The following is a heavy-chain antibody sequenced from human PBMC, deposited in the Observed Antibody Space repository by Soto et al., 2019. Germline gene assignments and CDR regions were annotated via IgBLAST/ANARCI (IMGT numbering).Heavy chain of an antibody. CDR3: ARDQALQGGGFDY. CDR2: INPNSGGT. J-gene: IGHJ4*02. CDR1: GYTFTGYY. D-gene: IGHD3-16*01. V-gene: IGHV1-2*02. Sequence: QVQLVQSGAEVKKPGASVKVSCKASGYTFTGYYMHWVRQAPGQGLEWMGWINPNSGGTNYAQKFQGRVTMNRDTSISTAYMELSRLRSDDTDVYYCARDQALQGGGFDYWGQGTLVTVSS.